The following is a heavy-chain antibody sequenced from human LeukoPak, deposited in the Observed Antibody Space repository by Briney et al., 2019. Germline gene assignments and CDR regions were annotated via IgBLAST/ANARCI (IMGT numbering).Heavy chain of an antibody. CDR1: GGSFSGYC. CDR3: ARFAGYYYDSSGYYFPRYYFDY. Sequence: SETLSLTCAVYGGSFSGYCWSWIRQPPGKGLEWIGEINHSGSTNYNPSLKSRVTISVDTSKNQFSLKLSSVTAADTAVYYCARFAGYYYDSSGYYFPRYYFDYWGQGTLVTVSS. J-gene: IGHJ4*02. CDR2: INHSGST. V-gene: IGHV4-34*01. D-gene: IGHD3-22*01.